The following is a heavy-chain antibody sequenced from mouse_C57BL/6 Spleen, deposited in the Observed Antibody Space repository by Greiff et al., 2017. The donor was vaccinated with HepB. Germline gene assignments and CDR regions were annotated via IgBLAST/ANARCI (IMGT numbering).Heavy chain of an antibody. J-gene: IGHJ1*03. CDR2: IHPNSGST. V-gene: IGHV1-64*01. CDR1: GYTFTSYW. CDR3: ARRGGGVDWYFDV. Sequence: QVQLQQPGAELVKPGASVKLSCKASGYTFTSYWMHWVKQRPGQGLEWIGMIHPNSGSTNYNEKFKSKATLTVDKSSSTAYMQLSSLTSEDSAVYSCARRGGGVDWYFDVWGTGTTVTVSS.